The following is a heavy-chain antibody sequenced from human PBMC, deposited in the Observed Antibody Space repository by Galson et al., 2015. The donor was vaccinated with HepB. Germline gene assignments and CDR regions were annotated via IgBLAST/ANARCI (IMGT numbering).Heavy chain of an antibody. CDR2: ISGNSASR. V-gene: IGHV3-23*01. CDR1: GFTFSTYV. J-gene: IGHJ4*02. Sequence: SLRLSCAASGFTFSTYVMSWVRQAPGKRLEWVSSISGNSASRYHADSVKGRFTISRDNSKNTLYLQMNSLRVEDTAVYYCARDSRWHYYDSSGYWEFDYWGQGTLVTVSS. CDR3: ARDSRWHYYDSSGYWEFDY. D-gene: IGHD3-22*01.